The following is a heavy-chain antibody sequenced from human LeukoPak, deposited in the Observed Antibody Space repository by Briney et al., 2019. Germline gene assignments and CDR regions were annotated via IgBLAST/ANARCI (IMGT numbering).Heavy chain of an antibody. D-gene: IGHD3-3*01. CDR1: GFTFSNAW. Sequence: PGGSLRLSCAASGFTFSNAWMSWVRQAPGKGLEWVGRIKTQTDGGTTDYAAPVKGRFTISRDNAKNTLYLQMNSLRAEDTAVYYCAAYLEWLPDYYYYYMDVWGKGTTVTVSS. CDR2: IKTQTDGGTT. J-gene: IGHJ6*03. CDR3: AAYLEWLPDYYYYYMDV. V-gene: IGHV3-15*05.